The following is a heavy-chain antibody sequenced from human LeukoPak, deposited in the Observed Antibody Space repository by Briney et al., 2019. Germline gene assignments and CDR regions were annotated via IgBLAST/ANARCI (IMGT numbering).Heavy chain of an antibody. Sequence: PGGPLSHSCAPCGLTFSLYAMICAPHAPERGVEWVSDICGRGGTTYYADPVKGRFTISRDNSNNTLYAHMNRLSAEDPAVYYCAKVRVEWVPYYFDYWGQRNLVTVSS. CDR1: GLTFSLYA. V-gene: IGHV3-23*01. J-gene: IGHJ4*02. CDR3: AKVRVEWVPYYFDY. CDR2: ICGRGGTT. D-gene: IGHD3-10*01.